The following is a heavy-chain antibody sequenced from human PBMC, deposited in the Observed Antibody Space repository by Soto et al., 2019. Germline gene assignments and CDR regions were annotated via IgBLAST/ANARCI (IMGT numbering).Heavy chain of an antibody. Sequence: GGSLRLSCAASGFTFSSYAMSWVRQAPGKGLEWVSVISDSGDNTYYADSVKGRFTISRDKSKNTVFLQMDSLGAEDTAVYYCAKKAGTTLDYWGQGTLVTVSS. V-gene: IGHV3-23*01. CDR2: ISDSGDNT. D-gene: IGHD1-7*01. CDR3: AKKAGTTLDY. J-gene: IGHJ4*02. CDR1: GFTFSSYA.